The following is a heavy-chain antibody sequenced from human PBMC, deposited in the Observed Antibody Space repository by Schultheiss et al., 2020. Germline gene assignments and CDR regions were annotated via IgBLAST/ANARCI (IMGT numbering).Heavy chain of an antibody. CDR2: IYWDDDK. Sequence: SGPTLVKPTQTLTLTCTFSGVSLINGGMCVSWIRQPPGKALEWLALIYWDDDKRYSLSLKSRLTISKDTSKSQVVLTMTNMDPVDTATYYCATYLRFLEWLPHRTVYFDYWGQGTLVTVSS. D-gene: IGHD3-3*01. J-gene: IGHJ4*02. CDR1: GVSLINGGMC. CDR3: ATYLRFLEWLPHRTVYFDY. V-gene: IGHV2-5*08.